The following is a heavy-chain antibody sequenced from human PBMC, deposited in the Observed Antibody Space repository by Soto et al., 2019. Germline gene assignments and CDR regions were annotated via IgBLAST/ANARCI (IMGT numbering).Heavy chain of an antibody. J-gene: IGHJ4*02. V-gene: IGHV3-23*01. CDR2: ISGSGGST. Sequence: PGGSLRLSCAASGFTFSSYAMSWVRQAPGKGLEWVSAISGSGGSTYYADSVKGRFTISRDNSKNTLSLQMDSLRAEDTAVYYCASNREYSTSPGGYYFDYWGQGTLVTVSS. CDR3: ASNREYSTSPGGYYFDY. D-gene: IGHD6-6*01. CDR1: GFTFSSYA.